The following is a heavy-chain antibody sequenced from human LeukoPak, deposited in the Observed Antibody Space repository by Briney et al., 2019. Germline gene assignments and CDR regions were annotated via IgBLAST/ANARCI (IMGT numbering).Heavy chain of an antibody. V-gene: IGHV1-2*02. J-gene: IGHJ6*03. CDR3: ARGKLERRAYYYMDV. CDR1: GYTFTGYY. D-gene: IGHD1-1*01. Sequence: GASVKVSCKASGYTFTGYYMHWVRQAPGQGLEWMGWINPNSGGTNYAQKFQGRVTMTRDTSISTDYMELSRLRSDDTAVYYCARGKLERRAYYYMDVWSKGTTVTISS. CDR2: INPNSGGT.